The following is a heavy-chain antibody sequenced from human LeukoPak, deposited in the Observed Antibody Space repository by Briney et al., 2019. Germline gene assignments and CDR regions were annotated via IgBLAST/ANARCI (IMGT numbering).Heavy chain of an antibody. V-gene: IGHV4-39*07. CDR2: IYYSGST. D-gene: IGHD5-12*01. CDR3: ARDSPSSQYSGYENWYFDL. CDR1: GGSISSSSYY. Sequence: SETLSLTCTVSGGSISSSSYYWGWIRQPPGKGLEWIGSIYYSGSTYYNPSLKSRVTISVDTSKNQFSLKLSSVTAADTAVYYCARDSPSSQYSGYENWYFDLWGRGTLVTVSS. J-gene: IGHJ2*01.